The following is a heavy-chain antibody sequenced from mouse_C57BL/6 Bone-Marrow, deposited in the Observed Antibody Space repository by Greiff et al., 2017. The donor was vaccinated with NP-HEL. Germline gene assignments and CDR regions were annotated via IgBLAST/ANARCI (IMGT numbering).Heavy chain of an antibody. D-gene: IGHD3-2*02. CDR3: ARYGRQLRLLFAY. V-gene: IGHV1-81*01. CDR2: IYPRSGNT. Sequence: QVQLQQSGAELARPGASVKLSCKASGYTFTSSGISWVKQRTGQGLEWIGEIYPRSGNTYYNEKFKGKATLTADKSSSTAYMELRSLTSEDSAVYFCARYGRQLRLLFAYWGQGTLVTVSA. CDR1: GYTFTSSG. J-gene: IGHJ3*01.